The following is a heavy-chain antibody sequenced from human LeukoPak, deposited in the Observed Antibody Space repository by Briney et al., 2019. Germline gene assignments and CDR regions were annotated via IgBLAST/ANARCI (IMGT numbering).Heavy chain of an antibody. D-gene: IGHD3-10*01. V-gene: IGHV1-69*13. CDR1: GGTFSTSA. J-gene: IGHJ2*01. CDR2: IVPIFATA. CDR3: ATNLWSRGGDYWYFDL. Sequence: GASVTVSCKASGGTFSTSAISWVRQAPGQGLEWMGGIVPIFATANYAQKFQGRVTITADESTSTAYMDLSSLRSEDTALYYCATNLWSRGGDYWYFDLWGRGTLVTVSS.